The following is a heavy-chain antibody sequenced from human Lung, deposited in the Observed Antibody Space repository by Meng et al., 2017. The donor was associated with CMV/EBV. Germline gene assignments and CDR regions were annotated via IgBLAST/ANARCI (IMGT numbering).Heavy chain of an antibody. J-gene: IGHJ4*01. CDR2: ISYDGSDK. CDR1: GFTFSSYA. D-gene: IGHD2-8*01. CDR3: ARRNFYCTNGVCYLDY. Sequence: SCAASGFTFSSYAMHWVRQAPGKGLEWLAVISYDGSDKYYTDSVKGRFTISRDSSKNTLLLQMNSLRAEDTAVYYCARRNFYCTNGVCYLDYWGHGTLVTVSS. V-gene: IGHV3-30*04.